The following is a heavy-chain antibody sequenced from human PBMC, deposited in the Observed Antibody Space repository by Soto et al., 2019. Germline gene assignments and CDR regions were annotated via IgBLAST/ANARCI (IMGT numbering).Heavy chain of an antibody. V-gene: IGHV3-53*01. CDR1: GCTVSSNY. CDR3: ARDSRNRNFFDY. D-gene: IGHD2-2*01. Sequence: EVQLVESGGGLIQPGGSLRLSCAASGCTVSSNYMTWVRQAPGKGLEWVSVIYSGGSTYYADSVKGRFTISRDNSKNTLYLQMNSLRAEDTALYYCARDSRNRNFFDYWGQGTLVTVSS. J-gene: IGHJ4*02. CDR2: IYSGGST.